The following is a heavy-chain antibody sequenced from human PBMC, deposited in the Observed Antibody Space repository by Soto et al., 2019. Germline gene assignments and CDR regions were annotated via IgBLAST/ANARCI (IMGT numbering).Heavy chain of an antibody. J-gene: IGHJ4*02. CDR2: INPSGGST. D-gene: IGHD2-15*01. Sequence: ASVKVSCKASGYTFTSYYMHWVRQAPGQGLEWMGIINPSGGSTSYAQKFQGRVTMTRDTSTSTVYMELSSLRSEDTAVYYCASHSGNCSGGSCLIDYWGQGPQVTVSS. CDR3: ASHSGNCSGGSCLIDY. CDR1: GYTFTSYY. V-gene: IGHV1-46*03.